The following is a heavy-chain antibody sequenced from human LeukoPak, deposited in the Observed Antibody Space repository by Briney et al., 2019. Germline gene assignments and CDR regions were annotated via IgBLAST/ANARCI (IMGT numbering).Heavy chain of an antibody. CDR2: ISSRSTTK. Sequence: GGSLRLSCAASGFTFSSYSMNWVRQAPGKGLEWVSYISSRSTTKYYADSVKGRFIISRDNAKNSLYLQMNSLRAEDTAVYYCARGYCSSTSCAFDIWGQGTMVTVSS. CDR1: GFTFSSYS. D-gene: IGHD2-2*01. V-gene: IGHV3-48*01. CDR3: ARGYCSSTSCAFDI. J-gene: IGHJ3*02.